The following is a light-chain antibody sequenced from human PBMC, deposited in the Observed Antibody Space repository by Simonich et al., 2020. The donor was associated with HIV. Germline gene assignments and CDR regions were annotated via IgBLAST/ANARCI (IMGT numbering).Light chain of an antibody. V-gene: IGLV2-23*01. CDR3: CSYAGTTFVV. CDR2: EDI. Sequence: QSALTQPASVSGSPGQSITISCTGTSSDVGGYNLVSWYQHYPGKAPKLMISEDIKRPSGVSNRFSGSKSGNTASLTISGLQAEDEADYYCCSYAGTTFVVFGGGTKLTVL. J-gene: IGLJ2*01. CDR1: SSDVGGYNL.